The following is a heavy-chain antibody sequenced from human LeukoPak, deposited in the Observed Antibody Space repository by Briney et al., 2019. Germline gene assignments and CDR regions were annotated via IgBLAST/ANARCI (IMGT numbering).Heavy chain of an antibody. V-gene: IGHV3-64*01. Sequence: PGGSLRLSCAASGFTFSSYAMHWVRQAPGKGLEYVSAISSNGGSTHYANSVKGRFTISRDNSKNTLYLQMGSLRAEDMAVYYCARDLYDILTGYYPEYYYYHGMDVWGQGTTVTVSS. J-gene: IGHJ6*02. CDR2: ISSNGGST. CDR1: GFTFSSYA. CDR3: ARDLYDILTGYYPEYYYYHGMDV. D-gene: IGHD3-9*01.